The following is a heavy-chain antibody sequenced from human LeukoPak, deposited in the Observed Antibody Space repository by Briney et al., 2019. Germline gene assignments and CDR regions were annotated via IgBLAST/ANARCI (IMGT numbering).Heavy chain of an antibody. J-gene: IGHJ3*02. CDR2: INTDGGAT. D-gene: IGHD3-16*01. CDR1: GFXFSVYA. V-gene: IGHV3-64*01. Sequence: GGSLRLSCAASGFXFSVYALHWVRKAPGKGLECVSAINTDGGATYYANSVTGRFTISRDNSKNTLYLQMGSLRPEDMAVYYCARARGERAATMLFDIWGHGTMVTVSS. CDR3: ARARGERAATMLFDI.